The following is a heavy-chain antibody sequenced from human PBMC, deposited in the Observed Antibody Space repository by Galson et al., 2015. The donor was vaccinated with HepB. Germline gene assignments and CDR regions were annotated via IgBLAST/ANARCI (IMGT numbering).Heavy chain of an antibody. J-gene: IGHJ4*02. D-gene: IGHD4-23*01. V-gene: IGHV4-31*03. CDR1: GGSISSGNYY. Sequence: TLSLTCTVSGGSISSGNYYWTWIRQHPVRGLEWIGFIHYSGYTYYNPSLKSRVTISVDMSKSQFSLRLSSVTAADTAVYYCAGNTPRETRTAEGGYFDYWGQGTLVTVSS. CDR2: IHYSGYT. CDR3: AGNTPRETRTAEGGYFDY.